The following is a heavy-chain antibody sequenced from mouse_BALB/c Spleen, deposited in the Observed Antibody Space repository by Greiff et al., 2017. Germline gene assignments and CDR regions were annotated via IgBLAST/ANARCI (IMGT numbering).Heavy chain of an antibody. CDR1: GFTFTDYY. V-gene: IGHV7-3*02. CDR3: ASETYYGNYDYAMDY. Sequence: EVKVVESGGGLVQPGGSLRLSCATSGFTFTDYYMSWVRQPPGKALEWLGFIRNKANGYTTEYSASVKGRFTISRDNSQSILYLQMNTLRAEDSATYYCASETYYGNYDYAMDYWGQGTSVTVSS. D-gene: IGHD2-10*01. J-gene: IGHJ4*01. CDR2: IRNKANGYTT.